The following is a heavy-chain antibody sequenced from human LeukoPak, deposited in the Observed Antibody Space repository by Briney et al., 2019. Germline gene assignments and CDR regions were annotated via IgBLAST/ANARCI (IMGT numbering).Heavy chain of an antibody. D-gene: IGHD1/OR15-1a*01. J-gene: IGHJ4*02. Sequence: GESLKISCKGSGYSFTSYWIAWVRQMPGKGLELMGIIYIDDSETIYSPSFQGQVTISVDKSINTAYLQWSSLKASDTAIYYCATSESRTKFDYWGQGTLVTASS. CDR3: ATSESRTKFDY. V-gene: IGHV5-51*01. CDR2: IYIDDSET. CDR1: GYSFTSYW.